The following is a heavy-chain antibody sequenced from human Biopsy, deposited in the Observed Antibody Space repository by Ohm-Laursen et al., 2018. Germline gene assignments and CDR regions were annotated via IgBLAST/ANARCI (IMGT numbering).Heavy chain of an antibody. D-gene: IGHD3-9*01. CDR1: GDRFSNYP. CDR3: ARDETGSSVFGPYYYGMDV. V-gene: IGHV1-46*01. CDR2: INPTGGTA. J-gene: IGHJ6*02. Sequence: GSSVKVSCKVSGDRFSNYPINWVRQAPGQGLEWVGIINPTGGTASYAEKFQGRVTLTRDTSTGTVYLELNSLISEDTALYYCARDETGSSVFGPYYYGMDVWGQGTTVTVSS.